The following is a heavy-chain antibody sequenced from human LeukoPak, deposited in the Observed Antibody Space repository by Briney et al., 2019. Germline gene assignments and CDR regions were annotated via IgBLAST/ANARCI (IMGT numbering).Heavy chain of an antibody. V-gene: IGHV3-74*01. CDR1: GFTFSSYW. CDR2: INSDGSSM. Sequence: GGSLRLSCAASGFTFSSYWMHWVRQAPGKGLVWVSRINSDGSSMIYADSVKGRFTIPRDNAKNTLYLQMNSLRAEDTAVYYCARVLGLVRATEPPGYWGQGTLVTVST. J-gene: IGHJ4*02. D-gene: IGHD1-14*01. CDR3: ARVLGLVRATEPPGY.